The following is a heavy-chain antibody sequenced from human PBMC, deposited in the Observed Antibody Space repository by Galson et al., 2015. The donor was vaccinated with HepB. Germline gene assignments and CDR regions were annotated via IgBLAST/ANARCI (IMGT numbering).Heavy chain of an antibody. CDR1: GFTFSNYA. CDR2: ISASGDST. V-gene: IGHV3-23*01. J-gene: IGHJ3*01. CDR3: ARKGPPRDAFDV. Sequence: SLRLSFAVSGFTFSNYAMSWVRQAPGRGLEWVSTISASGDSTYYADSVKGQFTISRDNSKNTLYLQMNSLRAEDTALYYCARKGPPRDAFDVWGRGTVVTVSS.